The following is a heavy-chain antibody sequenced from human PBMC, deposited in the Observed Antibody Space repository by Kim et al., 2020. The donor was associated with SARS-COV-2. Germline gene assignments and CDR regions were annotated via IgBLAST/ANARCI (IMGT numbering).Heavy chain of an antibody. D-gene: IGHD3-10*01. CDR1: GASIAAYY. J-gene: IGHJ5*01. CDR3: ARGAYGSGSLGWFDS. Sequence: SETLSLTCTVSGASIAAYYWSWIRQPAGKGLEWIGRIHTTGTNYNPSLKSRVTMSIDTSKNQFSLKLTSVTAADTAVYYCARGAYGSGSLGWFDSWGQGTLVTVSS. V-gene: IGHV4-4*07. CDR2: IHTTGT.